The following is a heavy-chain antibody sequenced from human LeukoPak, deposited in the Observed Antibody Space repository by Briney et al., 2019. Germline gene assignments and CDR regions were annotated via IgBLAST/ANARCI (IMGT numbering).Heavy chain of an antibody. J-gene: IGHJ6*02. CDR1: GGSISSYY. D-gene: IGHD3-22*01. CDR3: ARDIWDSSGFYGMDV. Sequence: PSETLSLTCTVSGGSISSYYWSWIRQPPGKGLEWIGYIYYSGSTNYNPSLKSRVTISVGTSKNQFSLKLSSVTAADTAVYYCARDIWDSSGFYGMDVWGQGTTVTVSS. CDR2: IYYSGST. V-gene: IGHV4-59*01.